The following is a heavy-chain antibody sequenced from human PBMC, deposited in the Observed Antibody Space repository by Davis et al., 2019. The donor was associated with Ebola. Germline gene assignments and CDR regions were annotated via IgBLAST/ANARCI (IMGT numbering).Heavy chain of an antibody. V-gene: IGHV6-1*01. D-gene: IGHD1-26*01. Sequence: HSQTLSLTCDISGDSVSRNSAWNWIRQSPSRGLEWLGRTYFSSKWFEDYAVSVKSRIIINPDTSKNQLSLQLNSVTPEDTAMYYCARLWEGNFDYWGQGTLVTVSS. CDR3: ARLWEGNFDY. CDR1: GDSVSRNSA. J-gene: IGHJ4*02. CDR2: TYFSSKWFE.